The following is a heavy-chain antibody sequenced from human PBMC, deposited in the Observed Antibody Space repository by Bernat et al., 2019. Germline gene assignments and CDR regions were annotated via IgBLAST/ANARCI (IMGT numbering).Heavy chain of an antibody. CDR1: GFIFTAYD. V-gene: IGHV3-74*01. J-gene: IGHJ4*02. CDR3: ARDRGGMGDY. D-gene: IGHD3-10*01. CDR2: ISSDGSDT. Sequence: EVHLVESGGGLVQPGGSLRLSCAASGFIFTAYDMHWVRQAPGKGLVWVSVISSDGSDTTYADSVKGRFTLSRDNANNTVYLQMYSLRAEDTAIYYCARDRGGMGDYWGQGTLVTVSS.